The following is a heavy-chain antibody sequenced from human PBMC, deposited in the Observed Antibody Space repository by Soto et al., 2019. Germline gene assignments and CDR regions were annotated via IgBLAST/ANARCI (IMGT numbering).Heavy chain of an antibody. Sequence: GSLRLASAASGMTFNRNGMHWVRQAPGKGLEWVAVIWYDGSKTAYSDSVKGRFTISRDNAKNTLHLQMNSVRDEDTAIYYCARDRSAGDYFYYGMDVWGQGTKGTVSS. CDR3: ARDRSAGDYFYYGMDV. J-gene: IGHJ6*02. V-gene: IGHV3-33*08. CDR2: IWYDGSKT. D-gene: IGHD1-1*01. CDR1: GMTFNRNG.